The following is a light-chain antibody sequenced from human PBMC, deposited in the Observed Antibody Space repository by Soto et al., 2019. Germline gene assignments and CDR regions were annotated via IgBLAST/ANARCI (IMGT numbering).Light chain of an antibody. CDR3: SSYTDRNNLV. CDR1: SSDIGGYNS. V-gene: IGLV2-8*01. CDR2: DVS. Sequence: QSALPQSPSASGSPGQSVTISCTGTSSDIGGYNSVSWYQQHPGKAPKVMIYDVSKRPSGVPDRFSGSKSGNTASLTVSALQAEDEADYYCSSYTDRNNLVFCTGTKLTVL. J-gene: IGLJ1*01.